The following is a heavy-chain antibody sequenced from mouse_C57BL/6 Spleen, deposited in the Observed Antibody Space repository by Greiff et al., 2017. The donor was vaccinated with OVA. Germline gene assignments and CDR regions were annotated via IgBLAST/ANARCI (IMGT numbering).Heavy chain of an antibody. CDR1: GYTFTSYW. CDR2: IDPSDSYT. V-gene: IGHV1-50*01. D-gene: IGHD2-2*01. J-gene: IGHJ3*01. Sequence: QVQLQQPGAELVKPGASVKLSCKASGYTFTSYWMQWVKQRPGQGLEWIGEIDPSDSYTNYNQKFKGKATLTVDTSSSTAYMQLSSLTSEDSAVYYCAIWLRRGGIAYWGQGTLVTVSA. CDR3: AIWLRRGGIAY.